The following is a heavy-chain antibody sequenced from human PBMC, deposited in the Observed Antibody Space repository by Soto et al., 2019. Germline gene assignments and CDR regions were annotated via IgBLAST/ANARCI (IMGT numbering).Heavy chain of an antibody. CDR2: ISGSGGST. CDR3: GKGRGYCSSTSCYVASDY. Sequence: EVQVLESGGGLVQPGGSLRLSRAASGFTFSSCAMSWVRQAPGKGLEWVAAISGSGGSTFYADPVKGRFTISRDNSRTTMYLQMNSLGAEDTAVYYCGKGRGYCSSTSCYVASDYWGQGTLVTVSS. CDR1: GFTFSSCA. J-gene: IGHJ4*02. D-gene: IGHD2-2*01. V-gene: IGHV3-23*01.